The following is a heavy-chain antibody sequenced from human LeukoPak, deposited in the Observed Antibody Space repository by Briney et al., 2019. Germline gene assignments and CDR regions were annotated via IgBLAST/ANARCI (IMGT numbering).Heavy chain of an antibody. CDR2: IYYSGST. V-gene: IGHV4-39*07. CDR3: AREDGYDYKSV. J-gene: IGHJ6*03. Sequence: SETLSLTCTVSGGSISSSSYYWGWIRQPPGKGLEWIGTIYYSGSTYYNPSLKSRVTISVDTSKNQFSLKLSSVTAADTAVYYCAREDGYDYKSVWGKGTTVTISS. CDR1: GGSISSSSYY. D-gene: IGHD5-24*01.